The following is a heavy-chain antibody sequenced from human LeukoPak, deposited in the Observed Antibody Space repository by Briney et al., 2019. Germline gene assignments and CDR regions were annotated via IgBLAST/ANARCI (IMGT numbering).Heavy chain of an antibody. CDR3: AKGYSSSWSLPFDY. CDR1: GFSFDDYA. V-gene: IGHV3-9*01. J-gene: IGHJ4*02. D-gene: IGHD6-13*01. Sequence: GGSLRLSCAASGFSFDDYAMHWVRQAPGKGLEWVSGTSWNSGSIGYADSVKCRFTISKDNVKNSLYLHMNTLRAEDTAFYYCAKGYSSSWSLPFDYRGQGTLVTVSS. CDR2: TSWNSGSI.